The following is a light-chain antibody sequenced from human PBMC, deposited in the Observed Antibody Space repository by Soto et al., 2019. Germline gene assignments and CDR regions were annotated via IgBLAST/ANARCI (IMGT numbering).Light chain of an antibody. CDR3: QVWDSSNDQYV. Sequence: SYELTQPPSVSVAPGQTARINCGGDNIGSKHVHWYQQKPGQAPVLVVYDDSDRPSGIPERFSGSNSGNTATLTISRVEAGDEAAYYCQVWDSSNDQYVFGTGTKLTVL. J-gene: IGLJ1*01. CDR2: DDS. V-gene: IGLV3-21*02. CDR1: NIGSKH.